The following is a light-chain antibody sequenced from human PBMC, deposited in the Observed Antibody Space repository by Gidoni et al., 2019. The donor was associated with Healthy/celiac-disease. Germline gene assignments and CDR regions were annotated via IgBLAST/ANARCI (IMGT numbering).Light chain of an antibody. CDR3: QQYGSAPLT. CDR1: QSVSSSY. Sequence: EIVLTQSPGTLSLSPGERATISCRDSQSVSSSYLAWYQQKPGQAPRLLIYGAFSRDTGIPERFSGSGSGTDFTLTSSRLEPEDFAVYYCQQYGSAPLTFGGGTKVEIK. V-gene: IGKV3-20*01. CDR2: GAF. J-gene: IGKJ4*01.